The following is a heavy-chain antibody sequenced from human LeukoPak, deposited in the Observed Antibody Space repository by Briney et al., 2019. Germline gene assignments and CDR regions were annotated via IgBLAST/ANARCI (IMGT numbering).Heavy chain of an antibody. V-gene: IGHV1-69*13. D-gene: IGHD6-19*01. Sequence: GASVKVSCKPSRYTFTAYYMHLVRQAPGQGLEWMGGIIPIFGTANYAQKFQGRVTITADESTSTAYMELSSLRSEDTAVYYCARAGPPYSSGWYVVYWGQGTLVTVSS. CDR1: RYTFTAYY. CDR3: ARAGPPYSSGWYVVY. CDR2: IIPIFGTA. J-gene: IGHJ4*02.